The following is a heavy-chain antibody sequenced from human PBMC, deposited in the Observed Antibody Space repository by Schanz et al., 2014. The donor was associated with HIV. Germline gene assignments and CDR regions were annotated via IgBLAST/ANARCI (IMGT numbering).Heavy chain of an antibody. J-gene: IGHJ5*02. CDR3: AKDGSSGWYSRGPES. D-gene: IGHD6-19*01. V-gene: IGHV3-33*06. CDR2: IFYDGSTK. CDR1: GFTFSGYG. Sequence: QVQLVESGGGVVQPGRSLRLSCVASGFTFSGYGMHWVRQAPGKGLEWGALIFYDGSTKYYGDSAKGRFYVSRDNSMDTVYLQMNRLREEDTAVYYCAKDGSSGWYSRGPESWGQGTLVTVSS.